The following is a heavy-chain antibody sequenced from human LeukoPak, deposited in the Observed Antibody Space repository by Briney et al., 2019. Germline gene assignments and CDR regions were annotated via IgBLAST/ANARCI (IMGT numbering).Heavy chain of an antibody. Sequence: GGSLRLSCAASGFTVSSNYMSWLRHAPGEGLEWVSVIYSGGSTNYADSVKGRFTISRHNSKNTLYLQMNSLRAEDTAVYYCARGSWSGYSYGRDYYYGMDVWGQGTTVTVSS. CDR1: GFTVSSNY. CDR3: ARGSWSGYSYGRDYYYGMDV. D-gene: IGHD5-18*01. CDR2: IYSGGST. J-gene: IGHJ6*02. V-gene: IGHV3-53*04.